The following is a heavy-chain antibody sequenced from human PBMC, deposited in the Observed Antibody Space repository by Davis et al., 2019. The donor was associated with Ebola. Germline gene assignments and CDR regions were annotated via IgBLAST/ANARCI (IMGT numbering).Heavy chain of an antibody. CDR2: INPYSGAT. Sequence: ASVKVSCKASGYTFTGYYVHWVRQAPGQGLEWMGWINPYSGATYYAQKFQGSVTMTRDTSISTAYMELSRLRSDDTAVYYCARGDAWKSWAAFDIRGQGTMVTVSS. CDR1: GYTFTGYY. J-gene: IGHJ3*02. V-gene: IGHV1-2*02. D-gene: IGHD3-16*01. CDR3: ARGDAWKSWAAFDI.